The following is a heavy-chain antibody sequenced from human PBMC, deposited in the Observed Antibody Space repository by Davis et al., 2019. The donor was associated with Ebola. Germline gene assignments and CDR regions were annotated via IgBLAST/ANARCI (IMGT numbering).Heavy chain of an antibody. CDR2: ISSSSSYI. Sequence: GGSLRLSCAASGFTFSSYSMNWVRQAPGKGLEWVSSISSSSSYIYYADSVKGRFTISRDNAKNSLYLQMNSLRAEDTAVYYCARARIAARTYYYYYYGMDVWGQGTTVTVSS. V-gene: IGHV3-21*01. J-gene: IGHJ6*02. D-gene: IGHD6-6*01. CDR1: GFTFSSYS. CDR3: ARARIAARTYYYYYYGMDV.